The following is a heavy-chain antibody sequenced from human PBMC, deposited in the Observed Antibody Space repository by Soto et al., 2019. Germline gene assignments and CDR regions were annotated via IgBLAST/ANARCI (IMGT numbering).Heavy chain of an antibody. CDR1: GFTFSSFA. D-gene: IGHD3-10*01. J-gene: IGHJ4*02. V-gene: IGHV3-23*01. CDR2: LSGGDGST. Sequence: GGSLRLSCAVSGFTFSSFAMSWVRQAPGKGLEWVSTLSGGDGSTYYADSVQGRFTISRDNSKNTLYLQMSSLRAEDTAVYYCAKKFHYGSGTYLYYFDYWGQGTLVTVSS. CDR3: AKKFHYGSGTYLYYFDY.